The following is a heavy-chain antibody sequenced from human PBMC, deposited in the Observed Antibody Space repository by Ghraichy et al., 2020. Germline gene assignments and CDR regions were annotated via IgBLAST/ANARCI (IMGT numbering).Heavy chain of an antibody. Sequence: GGSLRLSCAASGFTFSNYAMNWVRQAPGKGLEWVAGMSGNGGATNYADSVKGRFTISRDNSKNTLFLQMNSLRAEDTAVYYCAKAEGVGYSYAYLHRWGQGALVTVSS. D-gene: IGHD3-16*01. J-gene: IGHJ5*02. V-gene: IGHV3-23*01. CDR2: MSGNGGAT. CDR3: AKAEGVGYSYAYLHR. CDR1: GFTFSNYA.